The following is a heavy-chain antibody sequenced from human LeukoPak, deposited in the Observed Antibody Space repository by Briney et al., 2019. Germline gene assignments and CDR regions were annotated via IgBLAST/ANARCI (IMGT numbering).Heavy chain of an antibody. D-gene: IGHD5-18*01. CDR3: AREEGYSCGYPYYFDY. CDR1: GFTFSNYW. J-gene: IGHJ4*02. CDR2: IRQDGTGT. V-gene: IGHV3-7*01. Sequence: PGGSLRLSCAASGFTFSNYWMGWVRQAPGKGLEWVANIRQDGTGTYYLDSVKGRFTISRDNVKDSLYLQMNSLRAEDTAVYYCAREEGYSCGYPYYFDYWGQGTLVTVSS.